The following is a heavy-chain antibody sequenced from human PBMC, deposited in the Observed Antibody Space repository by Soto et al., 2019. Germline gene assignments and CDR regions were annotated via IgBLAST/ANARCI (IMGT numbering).Heavy chain of an antibody. Sequence: GGSLRLSCAASGFTFSSSAMSWVRQAPGKGLEWVSAVSGSGGTTYYADSVRGRFTISRDNSKNTLYLQMNSLGAEDTAIYFCARCTVDTIVTSGWCHYLDPWGQGTLVTVSS. D-gene: IGHD6-19*01. V-gene: IGHV3-23*01. J-gene: IGHJ5*02. CDR1: GFTFSSSA. CDR2: VSGSGGTT. CDR3: ARCTVDTIVTSGWCHYLDP.